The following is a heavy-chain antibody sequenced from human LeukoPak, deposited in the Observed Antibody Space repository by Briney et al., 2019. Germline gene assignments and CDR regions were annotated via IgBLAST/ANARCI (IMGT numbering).Heavy chain of an antibody. Sequence: GGSLRLSCAASGFTFDDYAMHWVRQAPGKGLEWVSGITWNSGSIGYADSVKGRFTISRDNAKNSLYLEMDSLRAEDTAVYCCAAAYYYGSGSLYWGQGTLVTVSS. CDR2: ITWNSGSI. V-gene: IGHV3-9*01. J-gene: IGHJ4*02. D-gene: IGHD3-10*01. CDR1: GFTFDDYA. CDR3: AAAYYYGSGSLY.